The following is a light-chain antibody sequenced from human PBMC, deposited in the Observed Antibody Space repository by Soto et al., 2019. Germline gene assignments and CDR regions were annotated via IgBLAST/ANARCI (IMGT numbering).Light chain of an antibody. Sequence: QTVVTQEPSFSVSPGGTITLTCGLSSGSVSTYNYPSWYQQTPGQAPRTLIYNSYSRSSGVPDRFSGSILGNKAALTISGAQADDESDYYCLLFMSTGISLFGGGTKPTVL. CDR3: LLFMSTGISL. V-gene: IGLV8-61*01. CDR1: SGSVSTYNY. J-gene: IGLJ3*02. CDR2: NSY.